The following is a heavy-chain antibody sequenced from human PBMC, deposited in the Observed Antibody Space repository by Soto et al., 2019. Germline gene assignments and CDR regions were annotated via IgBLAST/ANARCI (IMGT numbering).Heavy chain of an antibody. CDR3: ARGGLKGFGVVIRSRGGTMDV. CDR2: IIPIFGTA. Sequence: GASVKVSCKASGGTFSSYAISWVRQAPGQGLEWMGGIIPIFGTANYAQKFQGRVTMTADTSTSTAYMELSRLRSDDTAVYYCARGGLKGFGVVIRSRGGTMDVWGQGTTVTVSS. D-gene: IGHD3-3*01. J-gene: IGHJ6*02. V-gene: IGHV1-69*06. CDR1: GGTFSSYA.